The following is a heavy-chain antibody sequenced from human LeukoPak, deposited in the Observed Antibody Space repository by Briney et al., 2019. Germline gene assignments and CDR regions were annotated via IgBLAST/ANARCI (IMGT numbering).Heavy chain of an antibody. CDR1: GFTFSTYA. V-gene: IGHV3-23*01. Sequence: PGRSLRLSCAASGFTFSTYAMTWVRQAPGKGLEWVSGISGSGVNTHYADSVKGRFTISRDNSKNTLYLQMNSLTAEDTAVYYCATRPDYSFSVAYWGQGTLVTVSS. J-gene: IGHJ4*02. CDR2: ISGSGVNT. CDR3: ATRPDYSFSVAY. D-gene: IGHD4-11*01.